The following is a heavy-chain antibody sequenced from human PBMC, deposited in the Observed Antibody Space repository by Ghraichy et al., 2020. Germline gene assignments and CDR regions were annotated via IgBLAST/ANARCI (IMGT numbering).Heavy chain of an antibody. CDR1: GFTFSSYS. CDR3: ARDLQSNAFDI. CDR2: ISSSSSYI. V-gene: IGHV3-21*01. J-gene: IGHJ3*02. Sequence: GGSLRLSCAASGFTFSSYSMNWVRQAPGKGLEWVSSISSSSSYIYYADSVKGRFTISRDNAKNPLYLQMNSLRAEDTAVYYCARDLQSNAFDIWGQGTMVTVSS.